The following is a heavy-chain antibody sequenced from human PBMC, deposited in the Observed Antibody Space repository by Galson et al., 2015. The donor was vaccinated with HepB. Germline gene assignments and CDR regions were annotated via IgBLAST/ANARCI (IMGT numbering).Heavy chain of an antibody. Sequence: SLRLSCAASGFTFGDYAMSWFRQAPGKGLEWVGFIRSKAYGGTTEYAASVKGRFTISRDDSKSIAYLQMHSLKTEDTAVYYCTRGYYYDSSGYYYVGYFQHWGQGTLVTVSS. V-gene: IGHV3-49*03. J-gene: IGHJ1*01. CDR1: GFTFGDYA. CDR2: IRSKAYGGTT. CDR3: TRGYYYDSSGYYYVGYFQH. D-gene: IGHD3-22*01.